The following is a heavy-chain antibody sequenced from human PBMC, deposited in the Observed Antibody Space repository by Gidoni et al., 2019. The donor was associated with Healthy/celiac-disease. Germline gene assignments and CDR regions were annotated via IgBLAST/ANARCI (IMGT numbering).Heavy chain of an antibody. J-gene: IGHJ3*02. CDR2: ISSSSSYI. Sequence: EVQLVESGGGLVKPGGPLSLSCAASGFTFSSYSMNWVRQAPGKGLEWVSSISSSSSYIYYADSVKGRFTISRDNAKNSLYLQMNSLRAEDTAVYYCARPGGFGEYNAFDIWGQGTMVTVSS. D-gene: IGHD3-10*01. CDR3: ARPGGFGEYNAFDI. CDR1: GFTFSSYS. V-gene: IGHV3-21*01.